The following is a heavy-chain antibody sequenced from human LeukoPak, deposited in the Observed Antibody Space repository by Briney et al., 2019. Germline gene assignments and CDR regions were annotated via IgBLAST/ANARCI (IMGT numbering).Heavy chain of an antibody. CDR3: ARHRRRYMVRGSGFDY. D-gene: IGHD3-10*01. CDR1: GGSISSYY. Sequence: SETLSLTCTVSGGSISSYYLSWIRQPAGKGLEWIGRIYSSGTDYNPSLKSRVTMSADTSRNQVSLTLSSVSAADTAVYYCARHRRRYMVRGSGFDYWGQGTLVTVSS. J-gene: IGHJ4*02. CDR2: IYSSGT. V-gene: IGHV4-4*07.